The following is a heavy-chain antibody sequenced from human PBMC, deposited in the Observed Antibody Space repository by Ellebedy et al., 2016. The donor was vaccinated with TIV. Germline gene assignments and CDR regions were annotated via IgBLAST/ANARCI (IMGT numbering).Heavy chain of an antibody. D-gene: IGHD5-18*01. CDR1: GFTFSSYS. CDR3: ARGRYSYGSWYFDL. CDR2: ISYDGSNK. V-gene: IGHV3-30*03. J-gene: IGHJ2*01. Sequence: GESLKISCAASGFTFSSYSMNWVRQAPGKGLEWVAGISYDGSNKYYADSVKGRFTISRDNSKNTLYLQMNSLRAEDTAVYYCARGRYSYGSWYFDLWGRGTLVTVSS.